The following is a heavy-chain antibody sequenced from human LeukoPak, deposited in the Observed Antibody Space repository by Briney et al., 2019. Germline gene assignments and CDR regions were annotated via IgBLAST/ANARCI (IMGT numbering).Heavy chain of an antibody. Sequence: PSETLSLTCTVSGGSISSGGYYWSWIRQHPGKGLEWIGYIYYSGSTYYNPSLKSRVTISVDTSKNQFSLKLSSATAADTAVYYCARVVVFGVVIIKPFDYWGQGTLVTVSS. J-gene: IGHJ4*02. V-gene: IGHV4-31*03. CDR1: GGSISSGGYY. CDR3: ARVVVFGVVIIKPFDY. CDR2: IYYSGST. D-gene: IGHD3-3*01.